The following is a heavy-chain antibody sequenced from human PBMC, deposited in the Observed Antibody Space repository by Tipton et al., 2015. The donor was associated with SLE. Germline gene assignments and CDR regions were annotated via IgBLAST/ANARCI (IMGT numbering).Heavy chain of an antibody. D-gene: IGHD1-26*01. CDR1: GGSISSYY. V-gene: IGHV4-59*01. CDR2: IQYSGST. CDR3: ARMYAGVGATQFFQY. Sequence: TLSLTCTVSGGSISSYYWSWIRQPPGKGLEWIGYIQYSGSTKYNPSLKSRVTTSVDTSKNRISLRLTSVTAADTAVYYCARMYAGVGATQFFQYWGQGTQVTVSS. J-gene: IGHJ4*01.